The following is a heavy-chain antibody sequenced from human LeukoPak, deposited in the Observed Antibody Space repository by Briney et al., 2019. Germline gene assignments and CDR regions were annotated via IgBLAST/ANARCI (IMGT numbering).Heavy chain of an antibody. CDR2: INRDGRT. CDR3: ARLVSEKFFEWDPEGYFDY. CDR1: AEPFSGYY. J-gene: IGHJ4*02. Sequence: SETLSLTCAVSAEPFSGYYWTWIRQSPGKGLEWIGQINRDGRTKYKPSLKSRVTLSIDTSKNHFSLNLTLVTAADTAVYYCARLVSEKFFEWDPEGYFDYWGQGTLVTVSS. V-gene: IGHV4-34*01. D-gene: IGHD3-3*01.